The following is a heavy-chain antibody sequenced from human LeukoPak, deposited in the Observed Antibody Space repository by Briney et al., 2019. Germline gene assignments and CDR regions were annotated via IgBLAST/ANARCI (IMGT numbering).Heavy chain of an antibody. D-gene: IGHD1-26*01. CDR3: ARWGIVGAIRDHYYYYGMDV. V-gene: IGHV3-66*01. CDR2: IYSGGST. J-gene: IGHJ6*02. CDR1: GFTVSSNY. Sequence: GGSLRLSCAASGFTVSSNYMSWVRQAPGKGLEWVSVIYSGGSTYCADSVKGRFTISRDNSKNTLYLQMNSLRAEDTAVYYCARWGIVGAIRDHYYYYGMDVWGQGTTVTVSS.